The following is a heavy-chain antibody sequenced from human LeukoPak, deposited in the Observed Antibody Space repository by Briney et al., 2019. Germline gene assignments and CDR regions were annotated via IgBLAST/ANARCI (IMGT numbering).Heavy chain of an antibody. D-gene: IGHD3-22*01. CDR2: ISGSGGST. CDR1: GFTFSSYA. J-gene: IGHJ4*02. V-gene: IGHV3-23*01. Sequence: GGSLRLSCAASGFTFSSYAMSWVRQAPGKGLEWVSAISGSGGSTYYADSVKGRFTISRDNSKNTLYLQMNSLRAEDTAVYHCAKDILGYYYDSSGFDYWGQGTLVTVSS. CDR3: AKDILGYYYDSSGFDY.